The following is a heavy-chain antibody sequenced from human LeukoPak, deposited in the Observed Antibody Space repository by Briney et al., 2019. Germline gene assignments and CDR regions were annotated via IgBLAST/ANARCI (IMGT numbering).Heavy chain of an antibody. V-gene: IGHV4-59*08. Sequence: KTSETLSLTCTVSGGSISNYYWSWIRQPPGKGLEWIGFIYYSGSTHYNPSLKSRVTMSVDTSNNQFSLKLSFVTAADTAIYYCARHSGTYPHYFDYWGQGTLVTVSS. CDR1: GGSISNYY. CDR2: IYYSGST. CDR3: ARHSGTYPHYFDY. J-gene: IGHJ4*02. D-gene: IGHD1-26*01.